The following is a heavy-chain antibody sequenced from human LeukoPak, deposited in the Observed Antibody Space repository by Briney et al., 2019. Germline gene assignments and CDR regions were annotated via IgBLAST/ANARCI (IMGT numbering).Heavy chain of an antibody. CDR3: ARDFALWFGELSRDY. D-gene: IGHD3-10*01. V-gene: IGHV3-74*01. J-gene: IGHJ4*02. CDR2: INSDGSST. CDR1: GFTSSSYW. Sequence: GGSLRLSCAASGFTSSSYWMHWVRHAPGKGLVWVSRINSDGSSTSYADSVKGRFTISRDNAKNTLYLQMNSLRAEDTAVYYCARDFALWFGELSRDYWGQGTLVTVSS.